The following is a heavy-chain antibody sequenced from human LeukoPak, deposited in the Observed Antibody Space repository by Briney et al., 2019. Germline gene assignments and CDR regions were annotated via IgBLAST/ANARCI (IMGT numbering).Heavy chain of an antibody. J-gene: IGHJ6*02. Sequence: ASVKVSCKASGYTFTSYYMHWVRQAPGQGLEWMGIINPSGGSTSYAQKFQGRVTMTGDTSTSTVYMELSSLISEDTAVYYCARELGRGEQGGYYYYYGMDVWGQGTTVTVSS. V-gene: IGHV1-46*01. CDR3: ARELGRGEQGGYYYYYGMDV. D-gene: IGHD1/OR15-1a*01. CDR1: GYTFTSYY. CDR2: INPSGGST.